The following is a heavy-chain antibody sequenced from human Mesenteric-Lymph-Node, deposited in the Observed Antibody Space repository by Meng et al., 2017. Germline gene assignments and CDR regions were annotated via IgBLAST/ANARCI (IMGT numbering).Heavy chain of an antibody. CDR3: ARGHIVVVVAATSGRDYNWFDP. CDR1: GGSISSSSYY. CDR2: IYYSGRT. V-gene: IGHV4-39*07. Sequence: SETLSLTCTVSGGSISSSSYYWGWSRQPPGKGLEWIGSIYYSGRTYYNPSRKSRVTISVDTSKNQFSLKLSSVTAADTAVYYCARGHIVVVVAATSGRDYNWFDPWGQGTLVTVSS. D-gene: IGHD2-15*01. J-gene: IGHJ5*02.